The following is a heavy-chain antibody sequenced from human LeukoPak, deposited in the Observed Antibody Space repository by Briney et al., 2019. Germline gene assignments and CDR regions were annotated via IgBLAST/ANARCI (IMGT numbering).Heavy chain of an antibody. J-gene: IGHJ6*03. CDR3: AGGSGGSYYVFYMDV. CDR1: GGSFSGYY. Sequence: SETLSLTCAVYGGSFSGYYWSWIRQPPGKGLEWIGEINHSGSTNYNPSLKSRVTISVDTSKNQFSLKLSSETAADTAVYYCAGGSGGSYYVFYMDVWGKGTTVTVSS. V-gene: IGHV4-34*01. CDR2: INHSGST. D-gene: IGHD2-15*01.